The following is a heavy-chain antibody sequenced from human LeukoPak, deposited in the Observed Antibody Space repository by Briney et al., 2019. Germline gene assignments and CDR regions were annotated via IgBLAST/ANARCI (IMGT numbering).Heavy chain of an antibody. V-gene: IGHV4-31*03. CDR3: ARSNLAAAGYFDY. Sequence: NTSQTLSLTCTVCGGSISSGGYYWSWIRQHPGKGLEWIGYIYYSGSTYYNPSLKSRVTMSVDTSKNQFSLKLSPVTAADTAVYYCARSNLAAAGYFDYWGQGTLVTVSS. D-gene: IGHD6-13*01. CDR2: IYYSGST. J-gene: IGHJ4*02. CDR1: GGSISSGGYY.